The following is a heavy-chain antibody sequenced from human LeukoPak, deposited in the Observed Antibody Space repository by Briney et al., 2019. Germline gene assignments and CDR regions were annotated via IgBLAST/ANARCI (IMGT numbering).Heavy chain of an antibody. D-gene: IGHD1-14*01. Sequence: GGSLRLSCVASGFTFSNFAMHCVRQAPGQGLEWVALIWHDGSNKYYADSVKGRFTISRDNSKNTLYLQMNTLRADDTAVYYCARRDAGNFGYWGQGTLVTVSS. CDR3: ARRDAGNFGY. CDR2: IWHDGSNK. J-gene: IGHJ4*02. CDR1: GFTFSNFA. V-gene: IGHV3-33*01.